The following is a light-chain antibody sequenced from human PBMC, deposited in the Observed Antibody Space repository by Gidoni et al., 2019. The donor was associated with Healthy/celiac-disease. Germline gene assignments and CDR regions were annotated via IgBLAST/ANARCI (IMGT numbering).Light chain of an antibody. CDR3: LLSYSGARGV. V-gene: IGLV7-46*01. Sequence: QAVVTQEPSLTVSPGGTVTLPCGSSTGAVTSGHYPYCFQQKPGQAPRTLIYDTSNKHSWTPARFSGSLLGGKAALTLSGAQPEDEAEYYCLLSYSGARGVFGGGTKLTVL. CDR1: TGAVTSGHY. J-gene: IGLJ3*02. CDR2: DTS.